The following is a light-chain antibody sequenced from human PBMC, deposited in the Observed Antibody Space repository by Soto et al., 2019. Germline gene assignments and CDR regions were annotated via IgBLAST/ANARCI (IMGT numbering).Light chain of an antibody. CDR2: NAS. CDR3: QQRRNWLT. CDR1: QSVGNY. J-gene: IGKJ4*01. V-gene: IGKV3-11*01. Sequence: EIVLTQSPATLSLSPGERATLSCRASQSVGNYLAWYQQKPGQAPRLLIYNASNRATGIPSRFSGSGSGTDFTLTIGSLEPEDFALYYCQQRRNWLTFGGGTKVEIK.